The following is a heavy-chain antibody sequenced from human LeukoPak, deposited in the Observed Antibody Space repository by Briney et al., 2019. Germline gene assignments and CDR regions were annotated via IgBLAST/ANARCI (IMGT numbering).Heavy chain of an antibody. CDR2: IIPILGIA. J-gene: IGHJ4*02. V-gene: IGHV1-69*04. CDR3: ARGSGSYCGSTSCYTFPFDY. CDR1: GGTFSSYA. D-gene: IGHD2-2*02. Sequence: SVKVSCKASGGTFSSYAISWVRQAPGQGLEWMGRIIPILGIANYAQKFQGRVTITADKSTSTAYMELSSLRSEDTAVYYCARGSGSYCGSTSCYTFPFDYWGQGTLVTVSS.